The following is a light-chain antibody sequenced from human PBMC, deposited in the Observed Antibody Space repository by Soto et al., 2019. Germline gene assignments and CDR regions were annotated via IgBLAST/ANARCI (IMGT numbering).Light chain of an antibody. CDR3: QQYASSPLLT. CDR2: GAS. Sequence: EIVLTQSPGTLSLSPGERATLSCRASQSVSSSYLAWYQQKPGQAPRLLIYGASSRATGIPDRFSGSGSGTDFTLSISRLEPEDFAVYYCQQYASSPLLTVGGGTKVDIK. V-gene: IGKV3-20*01. CDR1: QSVSSSY. J-gene: IGKJ4*01.